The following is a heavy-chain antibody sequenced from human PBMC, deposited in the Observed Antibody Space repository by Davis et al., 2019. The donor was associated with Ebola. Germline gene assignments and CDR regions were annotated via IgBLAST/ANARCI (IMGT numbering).Heavy chain of an antibody. CDR3: AKDADFWSGYPFDY. CDR2: ISGSGGTT. D-gene: IGHD3-3*01. CDR1: GFTFNNYG. Sequence: GGSLRLSCAASGFTFNNYGMHWVRQAPGKGLEWVSAISGSGGTTYYADSVKGRFTISRDNSKNTLYLQMNSLRAEDTAVYYCAKDADFWSGYPFDYWGQGTLVTVSS. V-gene: IGHV3-23*01. J-gene: IGHJ4*02.